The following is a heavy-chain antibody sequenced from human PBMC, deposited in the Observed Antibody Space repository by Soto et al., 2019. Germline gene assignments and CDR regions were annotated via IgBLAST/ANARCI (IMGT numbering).Heavy chain of an antibody. J-gene: IGHJ4*01. Sequence: ASVKVSCKASGYTFTGYYMHWVRQAPGQGREGMGIIKPSGGSTSYAQKVQGRVTMTRDTSTSTVYRELSSLRSEEKAVYYCLRAFYYYDSSEPGNYWGQGTLVTVSS. CDR2: IKPSGGST. V-gene: IGHV1-46*01. D-gene: IGHD3-22*01. CDR1: GYTFTGYY. CDR3: LRAFYYYDSSEPGNY.